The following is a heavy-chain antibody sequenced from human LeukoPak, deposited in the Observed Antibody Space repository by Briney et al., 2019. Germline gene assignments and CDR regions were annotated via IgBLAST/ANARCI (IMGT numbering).Heavy chain of an antibody. Sequence: KPSETLSLTCTVSGGSISSSSYYWGWIRQPPGKGLEWIGEINHSGSTNYNPSLKSRVTISVDTSKNQFSLKLSSVTAADTAVYYCARPRRGSHRHAFDIWGQGTMVTVSS. CDR2: INHSGST. CDR1: GGSISSSSYY. D-gene: IGHD1-26*01. J-gene: IGHJ3*02. CDR3: ARPRRGSHRHAFDI. V-gene: IGHV4-39*07.